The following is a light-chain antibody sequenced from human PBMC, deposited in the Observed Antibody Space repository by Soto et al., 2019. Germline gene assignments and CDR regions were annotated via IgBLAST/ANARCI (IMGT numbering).Light chain of an antibody. CDR3: QQYNRLYT. J-gene: IGKJ2*01. V-gene: IGKV1-5*01. CDR1: QSISSW. CDR2: DAS. Sequence: DIQMTQSPSTLSASVGDRVTITCRASQSISSWLAWYQQKPGKAPTLLIYDASSLEIGVPSRFSGSGSGTVFTLTLSSLQADDFATYYCQQYNRLYTFGQGTKLEIK.